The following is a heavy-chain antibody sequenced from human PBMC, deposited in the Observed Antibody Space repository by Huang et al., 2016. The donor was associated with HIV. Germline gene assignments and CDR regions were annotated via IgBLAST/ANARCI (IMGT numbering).Heavy chain of an antibody. J-gene: IGHJ5*02. V-gene: IGHV4-4*07. D-gene: IGHD3-10*01. CDR1: GGSISSYY. CDR2: IYTRRIT. Sequence: QVQLQESGPGLVKPSETLSLTCTVSGGSISSYYWSWTRRPAGKGLEWIGRIYTRRITNYNPSRKIRGTMSVDTSKNQFALKLSSVTAADTAVYYCARGGELLWFGEPGGWFDPWGQGTLVTVSS. CDR3: ARGGELLWFGEPGGWFDP.